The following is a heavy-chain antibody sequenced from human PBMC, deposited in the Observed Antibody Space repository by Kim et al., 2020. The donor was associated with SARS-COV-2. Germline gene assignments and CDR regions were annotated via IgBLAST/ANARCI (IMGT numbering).Heavy chain of an antibody. J-gene: IGHJ4*02. CDR2: IRGRGDST. D-gene: IGHD5-12*01. V-gene: IGHV3-23*01. CDR3: AKEAGGYQLDYFDS. Sequence: GGSLRLSCAASGFTFSSYATSWVRQAPGKGLEWASCIRGRGDSTKNADSVTGRFTISRDNSKNTMYLQMNSLRDEDTAVYYCAKEAGGYQLDYFDSWGQGTLVTVFS. CDR1: GFTFSSYA.